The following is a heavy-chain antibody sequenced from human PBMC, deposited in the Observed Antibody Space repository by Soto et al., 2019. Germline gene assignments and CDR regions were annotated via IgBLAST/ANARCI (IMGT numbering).Heavy chain of an antibody. CDR1: GYTFTSYG. D-gene: IGHD2-15*01. J-gene: IGHJ1*01. Sequence: QVQLVQSGAEVKKPGASVKVSCKASGYTFTSYGISWVRQAPGQGLEWMGWISAYNGNTNYAQKLQGKVTMTTDTYTSTAYMELRSLRSDDTAVYYCARDNRYCSGGSCYPRYFQHWGQGTLVTVSS. V-gene: IGHV1-18*01. CDR3: ARDNRYCSGGSCYPRYFQH. CDR2: ISAYNGNT.